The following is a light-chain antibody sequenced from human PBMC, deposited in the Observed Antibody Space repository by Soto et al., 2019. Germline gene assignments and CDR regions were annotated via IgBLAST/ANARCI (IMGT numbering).Light chain of an antibody. J-gene: IGKJ1*01. CDR1: QSISSY. V-gene: IGKV1-39*01. CDR2: AAS. Sequence: DIKKQGSSPNIATSACEGSTNTCGASQSISSYLNWYQQKPGKAPKLLIYAASSLQSGVPSRFSGSGSGTDFTLTICSLQPEDFATYYCQQSYSPPWTFGPGTKVDI. CDR3: QQSYSPPWT.